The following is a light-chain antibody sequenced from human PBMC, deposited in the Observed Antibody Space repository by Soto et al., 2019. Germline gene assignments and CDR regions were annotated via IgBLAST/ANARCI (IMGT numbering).Light chain of an antibody. V-gene: IGKV3-20*01. Sequence: EIVLTQSPGTLSLSPGERATLSCRASQSVSSSYLAWYQQKPGQAPRLLIYGASSRATGIPDRFSGSGSGTDFTLTIRRLAPEDFAVYYCQQYGSSPPGLTFGGGTKVDIK. CDR2: GAS. J-gene: IGKJ4*01. CDR1: QSVSSSY. CDR3: QQYGSSPPGLT.